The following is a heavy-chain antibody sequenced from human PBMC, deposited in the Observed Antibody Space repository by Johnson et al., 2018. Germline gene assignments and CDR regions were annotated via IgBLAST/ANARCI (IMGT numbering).Heavy chain of an antibody. V-gene: IGHV3-74*01. CDR2: IYSDESNT. Sequence: VQLQESGGDLVQPGGSLRLSCAAYGFNFNIYWMHWVRQAPGKGLEWVSRIYSDESNTNYADSVKGRFTISRDNAKNTVYLQMNSLRDEDTAVYHCAAGGGLDFWGQGTTVTVSS. D-gene: IGHD3-16*01. CDR3: AAGGGLDF. J-gene: IGHJ6*02. CDR1: GFNFNIYW.